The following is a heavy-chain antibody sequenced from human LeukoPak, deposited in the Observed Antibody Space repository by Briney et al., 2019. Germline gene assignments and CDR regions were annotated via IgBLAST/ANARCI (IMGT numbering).Heavy chain of an antibody. J-gene: IGHJ3*02. V-gene: IGHV3-23*01. D-gene: IGHD3-10*02. CDR1: GFTFSSYA. CDR2: ISGSGGST. Sequence: GGSLRLSCAASGFTFSSYAMSWVRQAPGKGLEWVSAISGSGGSTYYADSVKGRFTISRDNSKNTLYLQMNSLRAEDTAVYYCAKDEGLFGDHRYDAFDIWGQGTMVTVSS. CDR3: AKDEGLFGDHRYDAFDI.